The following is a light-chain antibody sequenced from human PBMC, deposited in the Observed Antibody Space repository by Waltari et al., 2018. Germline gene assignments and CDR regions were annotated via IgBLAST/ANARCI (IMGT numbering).Light chain of an antibody. CDR1: QIVTNY. V-gene: IGKV3-11*01. CDR3: QQRSNWPRT. Sequence: EIVLIQSPDTLSLSTGEKATLPCRASQIVTNYLAWYQQKPGQAPRVLIYSASNRATGVPARFSGSGSGTDFTLTISSLEPEDFAVYYCQQRSNWPRTFGQGTKVEVK. J-gene: IGKJ1*01. CDR2: SAS.